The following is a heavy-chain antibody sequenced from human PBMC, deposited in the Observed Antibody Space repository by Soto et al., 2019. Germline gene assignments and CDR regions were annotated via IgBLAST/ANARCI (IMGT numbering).Heavy chain of an antibody. CDR1: GFPFSTTG. CDR2: ISHDGGAK. CDR3: ATDLYSSGWYNYFDP. J-gene: IGHJ5*02. Sequence: QVQLVESGGGVVQPGRSLRLSCAASGFPFSTTGMHWVRQAPGKGLEWVAMISHDGGAKYYADSVKGRFTISRDDSKNTLYLQMNSLRPEDTAVYYCATDLYSSGWYNYFDPWGQGTLVTVSS. V-gene: IGHV3-30*03. D-gene: IGHD6-19*01.